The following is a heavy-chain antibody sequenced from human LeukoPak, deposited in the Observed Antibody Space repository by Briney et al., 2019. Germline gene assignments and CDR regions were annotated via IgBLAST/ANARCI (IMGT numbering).Heavy chain of an antibody. CDR2: IRYDGNHK. D-gene: IGHD3-22*01. Sequence: GGSLRLSCAASGFTFSSFGMYWVRQAPGKGLEWVTFIRYDGNHKFYADSVKGRITISKDNYKNTLHVEMNSLVVEDTAIYYCARAEGSGYYDALDTWGQGTLVIVSS. J-gene: IGHJ3*02. V-gene: IGHV3-30*02. CDR1: GFTFSSFG. CDR3: ARAEGSGYYDALDT.